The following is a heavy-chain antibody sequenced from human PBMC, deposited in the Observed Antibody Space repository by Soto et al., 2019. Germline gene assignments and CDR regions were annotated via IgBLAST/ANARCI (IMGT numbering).Heavy chain of an antibody. CDR2: VSPIVGMS. D-gene: IGHD3-10*01. J-gene: IGHJ4*02. CDR3: ATSYGSGSTHFDS. Sequence: QVQLVQSGAEVKKPGSSVKVSCTASEGTFNFYTINWVRQAPGQGLEWVGRVSPIVGMSNYGQKFQGRVSITADKSTTTASMALNSLKSEDTAIYYCATSYGSGSTHFDSWGQGTLVTVSS. CDR1: EGTFNFYT. V-gene: IGHV1-69*02.